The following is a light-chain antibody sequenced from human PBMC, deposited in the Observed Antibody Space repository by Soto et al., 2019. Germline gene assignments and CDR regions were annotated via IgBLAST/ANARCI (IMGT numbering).Light chain of an antibody. J-gene: IGKJ4*01. CDR2: GAS. CDR1: QGIRDD. Sequence: IKMTQSPSSLSAYVGDRVTITCRASQGIRDDLGWYQQKPGRAPRLLIYGASSLQSGVPSRFSGSGYGTEFTLTISSLQPEDFATYYCLQDYNYPLTFGGGTKVDIK. V-gene: IGKV1-6*02. CDR3: LQDYNYPLT.